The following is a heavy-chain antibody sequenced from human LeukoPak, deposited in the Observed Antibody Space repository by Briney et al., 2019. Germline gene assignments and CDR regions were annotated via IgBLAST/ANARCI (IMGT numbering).Heavy chain of an antibody. Sequence: PGGSLRLSCAASGFTFDIYGMNWIRQAPGEGLEWVSHISSGSSPKYYADSVRGRFTISRDNAKMSLYLQMNSLRVEDTAVYYCARGDDGAYWGQGTLVTVSS. CDR3: ARGDDGAY. CDR1: GFTFDIYG. J-gene: IGHJ4*02. D-gene: IGHD3-16*01. V-gene: IGHV3-48*04. CDR2: ISSGSSPK.